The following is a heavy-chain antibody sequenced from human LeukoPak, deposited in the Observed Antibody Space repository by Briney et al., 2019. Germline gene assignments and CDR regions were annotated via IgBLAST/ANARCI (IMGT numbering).Heavy chain of an antibody. D-gene: IGHD7-27*01. Sequence: SETLSLTCTVSGDSISFYYWSWIRQPPGQGLEWIGYIYYTGSTSYNPSLRSRVTMSADTSKNQFSLKLSSVTAADTAVYYCASRKLGNDYWGQGTLVTVSS. CDR3: ASRKLGNDY. CDR1: GDSISFYY. CDR2: IYYTGST. V-gene: IGHV4-59*01. J-gene: IGHJ4*02.